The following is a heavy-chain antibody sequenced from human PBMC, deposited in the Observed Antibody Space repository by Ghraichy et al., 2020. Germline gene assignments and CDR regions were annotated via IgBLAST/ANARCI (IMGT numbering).Heavy chain of an antibody. CDR1: GYTFTSYY. Sequence: ASVKVSCKASGYTFTSYYMHWVRQAPGQGLEWMGIINPSGGSTSYAQKFQGRVTMTRDTSTSTVYMELSSLRSEDTAVYYCATPGGDCSGGSCYSDAFDIWGQGTMVTVSS. V-gene: IGHV1-46*01. D-gene: IGHD2-15*01. J-gene: IGHJ3*02. CDR2: INPSGGST. CDR3: ATPGGDCSGGSCYSDAFDI.